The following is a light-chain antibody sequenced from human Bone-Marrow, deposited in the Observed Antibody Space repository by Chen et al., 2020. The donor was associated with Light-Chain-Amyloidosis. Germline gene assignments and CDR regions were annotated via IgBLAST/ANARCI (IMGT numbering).Light chain of an antibody. CDR2: RNN. CDR3: GTWDDSVRGPV. V-gene: IGLV1-47*01. CDR1: TSNIGNNF. Sequence: QSILTQPPSASGTPGQRVTISCSGSTSNIGNNFVHWYQHLPGTAPKLLISRNNQRPSGVPARFSGSKSGTSASLTIRGLRSEDEADYYCGTWDDSVRGPVFGGGTKLTVL. J-gene: IGLJ3*02.